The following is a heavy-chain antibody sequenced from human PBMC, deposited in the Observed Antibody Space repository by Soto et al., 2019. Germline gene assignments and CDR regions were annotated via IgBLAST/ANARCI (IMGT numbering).Heavy chain of an antibody. CDR1: GFTLSSYG. V-gene: IGHV3-30*03. CDR3: AGSTVTSYGMDV. Sequence: GALGVSCAGSGFTLSSYGMHWVRQAPGKGLEWVAVISYDGSNKYYADSVKGRFTISRDNSKNTLYLKMNSLRAEDTAVYYCAGSTVTSYGMDVWGQGTTVTVSS. CDR2: ISYDGSNK. J-gene: IGHJ6*02. D-gene: IGHD4-17*01.